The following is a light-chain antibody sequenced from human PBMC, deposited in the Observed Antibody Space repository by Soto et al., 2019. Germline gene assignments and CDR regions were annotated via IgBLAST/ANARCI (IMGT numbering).Light chain of an antibody. CDR3: QKYNSAPFT. CDR2: GAS. CDR1: QSVSDN. V-gene: IGKV3-15*01. J-gene: IGKJ3*01. Sequence: EIGMTQSPATLSVSPGERATLSCRASQSVSDNLAWYQQKPGQAPRLLIYGASTRATGVPARFSGSGSGTDFTLTIGSLQSEDVATYYCQKYNSAPFTFGPGTKVDIK.